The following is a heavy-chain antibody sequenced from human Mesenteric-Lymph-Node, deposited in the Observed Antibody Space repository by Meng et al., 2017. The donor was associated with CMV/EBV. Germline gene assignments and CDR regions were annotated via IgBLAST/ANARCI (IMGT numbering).Heavy chain of an antibody. CDR1: GFTFGGYS. CDR2: IRHDGSQK. Sequence: GGSLRLSCESSGFTFGGYSMNWVRQAPGKGLEWVTFIRHDGSQKFYVDSVKGRFTISRDNSKNTLSLEMTSLRPDDTAIYYCAKGHTYCTGGSCYPDYWGQGTLVTVSS. CDR3: AKGHTYCTGGSCYPDY. J-gene: IGHJ4*02. V-gene: IGHV3-30*02. D-gene: IGHD2-15*01.